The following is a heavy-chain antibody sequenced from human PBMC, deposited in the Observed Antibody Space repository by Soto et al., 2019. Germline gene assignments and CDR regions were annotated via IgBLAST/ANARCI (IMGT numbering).Heavy chain of an antibody. J-gene: IGHJ4*02. Sequence: ETLSLYCPVSGASVNSGSYYWSWIRQPPGKGLEWIGYIYYSGSTNYNPSLKSRVTISLDTSKNQFSLKLRSVTAADTAVYYCAGHSSGCYMGFDYWGQGTLVTVYS. CDR1: GASVNSGSYY. CDR3: AGHSSGCYMGFDY. CDR2: IYYSGST. D-gene: IGHD6-19*01. V-gene: IGHV4-61*01.